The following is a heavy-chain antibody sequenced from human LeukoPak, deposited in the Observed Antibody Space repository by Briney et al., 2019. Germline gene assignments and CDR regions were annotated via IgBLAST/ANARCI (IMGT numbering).Heavy chain of an antibody. CDR2: INPNSGGT. V-gene: IGHV1-2*02. Sequence: GASVKVSCKASGDTFTGYYMHWVRQAPGQGLEWMGWINPNSGGTNYAQKFQGRVTMTRDTSISTAYMELSRLRSDDTAVYYCAKDLYYYDSSGYYYHGYFDYWGQGTLVTVSS. J-gene: IGHJ4*02. CDR3: AKDLYYYDSSGYYYHGYFDY. D-gene: IGHD3-22*01. CDR1: GDTFTGYY.